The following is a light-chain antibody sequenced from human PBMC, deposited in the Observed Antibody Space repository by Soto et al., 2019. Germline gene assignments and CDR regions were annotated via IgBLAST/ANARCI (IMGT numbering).Light chain of an antibody. J-gene: IGKJ1*01. CDR1: QSISSW. V-gene: IGKV1-5*01. Sequence: EIKITQSPSPLSASVGDRVTITFRASQSISSWLAWYQQKPGKAPKLLIYDASSLESGVPSRFSGSGSGTEFTLTITSLQPDDFATYYCQQYNSYPWTFAQG. CDR3: QQYNSYPWT. CDR2: DAS.